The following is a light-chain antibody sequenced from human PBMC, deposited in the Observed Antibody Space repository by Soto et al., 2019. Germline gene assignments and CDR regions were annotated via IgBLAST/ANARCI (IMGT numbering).Light chain of an antibody. J-gene: IGKJ1*01. CDR1: RGISSN. CDR2: DAS. CDR3: HQYNNWPPWT. Sequence: IVMTQSPATLGVSPGERATLSCRASRGISSNLAWYQQKPGQAPRLLVYDASPRATGIPARFSGSGSGTEFTLTVSTLQPEDFAVYYCHQYNNWPPWTFGQGTKVDIK. V-gene: IGKV3-15*01.